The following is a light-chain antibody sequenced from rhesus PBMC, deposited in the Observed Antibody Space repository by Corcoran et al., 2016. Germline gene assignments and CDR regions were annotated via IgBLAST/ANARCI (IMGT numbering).Light chain of an antibody. CDR2: DVT. J-gene: IGLJ1*01. V-gene: IGLV2-23*01. CDR1: SRVIGGFDY. Sequence: QAALTQPPSVSGSPGQSVTISCSGTSRVIGGFDYVSWYQKSPGKAPKLMIYDVTKRPSGVSDRFAGSKSGYRASLTITGLQAEDEADYYCYSYTGFSSFVFGSGTRLTVL. CDR3: YSYTGFSSFV.